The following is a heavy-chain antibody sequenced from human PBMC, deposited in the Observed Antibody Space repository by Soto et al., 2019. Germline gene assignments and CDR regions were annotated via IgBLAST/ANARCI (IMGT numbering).Heavy chain of an antibody. V-gene: IGHV1-24*01. CDR2: FDPEGGET. J-gene: IGHJ5*02. D-gene: IGHD3-10*01. Sequence: ASVKVSCKVSGYTLTELSMHWVRQAPGKGLEWMGGFDPEGGETIYAQKFQGRVTMTEDTSTDTAYMELSSLRSEDTAVYYCASFDYYGSGSYYGNTFDPWGQGTLVTVSS. CDR3: ASFDYYGSGSYYGNTFDP. CDR1: GYTLTELS.